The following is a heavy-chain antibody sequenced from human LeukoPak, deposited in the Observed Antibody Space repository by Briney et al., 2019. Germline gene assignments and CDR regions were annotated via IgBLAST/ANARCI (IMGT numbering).Heavy chain of an antibody. J-gene: IGHJ4*02. Sequence: GGSLRLSCVASGLTFSSYWMHWVRQDPRKGLVWVSRINGDGRNINYADSVRGRFTISRDNSKNTLFLHMNSLSAEDTAIYYCAKEEISTAGPFDFWGQGALVIVSS. V-gene: IGHV3-74*01. CDR1: GLTFSSYW. CDR2: INGDGRNI. CDR3: AKEEISTAGPFDF. D-gene: IGHD6-13*01.